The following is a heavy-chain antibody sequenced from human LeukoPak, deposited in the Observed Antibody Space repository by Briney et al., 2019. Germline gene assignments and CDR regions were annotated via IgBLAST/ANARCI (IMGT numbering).Heavy chain of an antibody. V-gene: IGHV4-39*07. CDR2: IYYSGST. CDR3: ASYSGSYGTFDY. Sequence: SETLSLTCTVSGGSISSSSYYWGWIRQPPGKGLEWIGSIYYSGSTYYNPSLKSRVTISVDTSKNQFSLKLSSVTAADTAVYYCASYSGSYGTFDYWGQGTLVTVSS. J-gene: IGHJ4*02. D-gene: IGHD1-26*01. CDR1: GGSISSSSYY.